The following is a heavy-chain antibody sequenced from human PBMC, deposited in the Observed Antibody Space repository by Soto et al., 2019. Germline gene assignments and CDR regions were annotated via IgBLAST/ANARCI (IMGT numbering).Heavy chain of an antibody. Sequence: PGGSLRLSCTASGFNFSRFWTHWVRQVPGRGLVWVSHINSDGSRTSYADSVKGRFTISRDNAKNTLYLQMNSLRAEDTAVYYCARDLSSCSSARCYSFYYGMDLWGQGTTLTVSS. CDR1: GFNFSRFW. V-gene: IGHV3-74*01. CDR3: ARDLSSCSSARCYSFYYGMDL. J-gene: IGHJ6*02. D-gene: IGHD2-2*01. CDR2: INSDGSRT.